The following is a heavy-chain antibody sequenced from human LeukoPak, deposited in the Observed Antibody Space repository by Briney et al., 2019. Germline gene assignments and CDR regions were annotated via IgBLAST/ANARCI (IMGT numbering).Heavy chain of an antibody. CDR2: INHSGRT. D-gene: IGHD3-9*01. J-gene: IGHJ4*02. Sequence: PSETLSLTCAVYGGSFSGYYWSWIRQPPGKGLKWIGEINHSGRTNDNPSHKSRVTITVNTTNNQFSLKLSSVTAADTAVYYCARVDILTGYSSDYWGQGTLVTVSS. CDR3: ARVDILTGYSSDY. CDR1: GGSFSGYY. V-gene: IGHV4-34*01.